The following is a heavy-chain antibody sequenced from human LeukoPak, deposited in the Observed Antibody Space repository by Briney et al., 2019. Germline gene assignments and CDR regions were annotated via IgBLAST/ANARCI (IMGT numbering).Heavy chain of an antibody. Sequence: GRSLRLSCAASGFNLRSYGMHWVRQAPGKGLEWVAVISYDGTNNYYVDSVKGRFTISRDNSKSTLYLEMNSLRAEDTAVYYCAKGCFHDSSGYSEYYFDNWGQGTLVTVSS. CDR2: ISYDGTNN. J-gene: IGHJ4*02. CDR3: AKGCFHDSSGYSEYYFDN. V-gene: IGHV3-30*18. D-gene: IGHD3-22*01. CDR1: GFNLRSYG.